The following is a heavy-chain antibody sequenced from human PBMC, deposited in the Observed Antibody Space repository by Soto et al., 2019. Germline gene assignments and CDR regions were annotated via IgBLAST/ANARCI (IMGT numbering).Heavy chain of an antibody. V-gene: IGHV4-4*02. CDR3: ARHIAVAGTRGFDY. J-gene: IGHJ4*02. CDR1: GGSISSGHW. CDR2: IFQSGTT. Sequence: QVELQESGPGLVKTSGALSLTCAVSGGSISSGHWWSWVRQPPGEGLEWIGEIFQSGTTNYNPSVESRVIISMDKSTNQFSLEVISVTAADTAVYFCARHIAVAGTRGFDYWGQGTLVTVSS. D-gene: IGHD6-19*01.